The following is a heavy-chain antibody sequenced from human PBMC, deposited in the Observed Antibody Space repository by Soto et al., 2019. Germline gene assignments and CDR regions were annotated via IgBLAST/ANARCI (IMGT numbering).Heavy chain of an antibody. V-gene: IGHV5-51*01. J-gene: IGHJ4*02. CDR3: ARLSRELWSGFDY. D-gene: IGHD3-3*01. CDR1: GYSFTNYW. CDR2: IYPGVSDM. Sequence: ESLKISCEGVGYSFTNYWIAWGRQMPGKGPEWMGTIYPGVSDMRYSPSFRGQVTMSVDKSINTAYLQWGSLTASDTAKYYCARLSRELWSGFDYWGQGTLVTVSS.